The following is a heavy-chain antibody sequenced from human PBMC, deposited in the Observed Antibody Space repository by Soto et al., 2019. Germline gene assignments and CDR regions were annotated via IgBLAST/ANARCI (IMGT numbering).Heavy chain of an antibody. D-gene: IGHD6-19*01. J-gene: IGHJ4*02. CDR2: ISSGGSTM. V-gene: IGHV3-48*03. Sequence: PGGSLRLSCAASGFTFSSYDMNWVRQAPGKGLEWVSYISSGGSTMYYADSVKGRFTISRDNAKNSLYLQMNSLRVDDTAVYYCARDSSAWYHDYWGQGTLVTVSS. CDR3: ARDSSAWYHDY. CDR1: GFTFSSYD.